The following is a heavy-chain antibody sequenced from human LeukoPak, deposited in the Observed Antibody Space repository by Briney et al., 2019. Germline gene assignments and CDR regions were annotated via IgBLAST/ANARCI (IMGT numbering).Heavy chain of an antibody. Sequence: SETLSLTCAVYGGSFSGYYWSLIRQPPGKGLEWIGEINHSGNTNYNPSLKSRVTISVDTSKNQFSLKLSSVTAADTAVYYCARRDRWLHHYDYWGQGTLVTVSS. CDR3: ARRDRWLHHYDY. J-gene: IGHJ4*02. V-gene: IGHV4-34*01. CDR2: INHSGNT. CDR1: GGSFSGYY. D-gene: IGHD5-24*01.